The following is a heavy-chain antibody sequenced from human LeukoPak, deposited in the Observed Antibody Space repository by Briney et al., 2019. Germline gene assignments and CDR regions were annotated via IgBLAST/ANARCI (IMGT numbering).Heavy chain of an antibody. Sequence: GGSLRLSCAASGFTFSSYGMHWVRQAPGKGLEWVAVIWYDGSNKYYADSVKGRFTISRDNSKNTLYLQMNSLRAEDTAVYYCARGRDSGYDYYFDYWAREPWTPSPQ. CDR2: IWYDGSNK. CDR3: ARGRDSGYDYYFDY. J-gene: IGHJ4*02. D-gene: IGHD5-12*01. CDR1: GFTFSSYG. V-gene: IGHV3-33*01.